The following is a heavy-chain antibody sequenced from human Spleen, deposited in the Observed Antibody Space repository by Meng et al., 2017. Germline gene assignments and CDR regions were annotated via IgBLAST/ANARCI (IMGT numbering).Heavy chain of an antibody. D-gene: IGHD6-19*01. CDR3: ASYNSGWPQFDS. V-gene: IGHV4-4*02. Sequence: QVQLEEAVHGLVKPSGTLSLTCAVSGGSISTTKWWNWVRRTPGKGLEWVGESYHSGSTNYNPSLKSRVTMSVDKSKNQFSLKLTSVTAADTAVYYCASYNSGWPQFDSWGQGILVTVSS. CDR1: GGSISTTKW. J-gene: IGHJ4*02. CDR2: SYHSGST.